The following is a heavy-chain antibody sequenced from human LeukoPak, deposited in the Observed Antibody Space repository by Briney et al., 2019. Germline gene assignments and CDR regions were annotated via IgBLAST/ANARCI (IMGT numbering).Heavy chain of an antibody. CDR1: GYTFTTYH. D-gene: IGHD3-22*01. CDR3: ARVHYYDSSGYYHWFDP. V-gene: IGHV1-18*01. Sequence: ASVKVSCKASGYTFTTYHINWVRQATGQGLEWIGWLNPNSGDTNYAQKLQGRVTMTTDTSTSTAYMELRSLRSDDTAVYYCARVHYYDSSGYYHWFDPWGQGTLVTVSS. J-gene: IGHJ5*02. CDR2: LNPNSGDT.